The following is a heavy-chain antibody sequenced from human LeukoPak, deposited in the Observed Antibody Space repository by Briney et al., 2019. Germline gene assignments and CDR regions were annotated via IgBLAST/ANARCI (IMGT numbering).Heavy chain of an antibody. CDR3: AKDRGKLTYSSSWYGGSPGDY. J-gene: IGHJ4*02. CDR1: GFTFSSYA. D-gene: IGHD6-13*01. V-gene: IGHV3-23*01. CDR2: ISGSGGST. Sequence: GGSLRLSCAASGFTFSSYAMSWVRQAPGKGLEWVSAISGSGGSTYYADSVKGRFTISRDNSKNTLYLQMNSLRAEDTAVYYCAKDRGKLTYSSSWYGGSPGDYWGQGTLVTVSS.